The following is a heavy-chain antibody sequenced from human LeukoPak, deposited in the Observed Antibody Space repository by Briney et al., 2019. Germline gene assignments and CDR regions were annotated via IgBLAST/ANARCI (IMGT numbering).Heavy chain of an antibody. CDR2: IYYSGST. D-gene: IGHD5-24*01. J-gene: IGHJ4*02. V-gene: IGHV4-59*01. CDR3: ARDAGEMATMFDY. CDR1: GGSISSYY. Sequence: SETLSLTCTVSGGSISSYYWSWIRQPPGKGLEWIGYIYYSGSTNYNPSLKSRVTISVDTSKNQFSLKLSSVTAADTAVYYCARDAGEMATMFDYWGQGTLVTVSS.